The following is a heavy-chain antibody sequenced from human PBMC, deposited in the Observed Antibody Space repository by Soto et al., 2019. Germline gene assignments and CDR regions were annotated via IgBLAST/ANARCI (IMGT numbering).Heavy chain of an antibody. CDR1: GYTFTSYG. V-gene: IGHV1-18*01. CDR2: ISAYNGNT. D-gene: IGHD6-13*01. CDR3: ARDLSSSSWYGRYYYYGMDV. Sequence: ASVKVSCKASGYTFTSYGISWVRQAPGQGLEWMGWISAYNGNTNYAQKLQGRVTMTTDTSTSTAYMELRSLRSDDTAVYYCARDLSSSSWYGRYYYYGMDVWGQGTTVTVSS. J-gene: IGHJ6*02.